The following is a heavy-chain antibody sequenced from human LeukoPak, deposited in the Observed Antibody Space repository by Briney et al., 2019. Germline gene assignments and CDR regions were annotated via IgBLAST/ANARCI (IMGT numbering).Heavy chain of an antibody. CDR2: INPNSGGT. D-gene: IGHD2-8*01. CDR3: ARVRVMVYPYYYYGMDV. Sequence: ASVKVSCKASGYTFISYYMHWVRQAPGQGLEWMGRINPNSGGTNYAQKFQGRVTMTRDTSISTAYMELSRLRSDDTAVYYCARVRVMVYPYYYYGMDVWGQGTTVTVSS. CDR1: GYTFISYY. V-gene: IGHV1-2*06. J-gene: IGHJ6*02.